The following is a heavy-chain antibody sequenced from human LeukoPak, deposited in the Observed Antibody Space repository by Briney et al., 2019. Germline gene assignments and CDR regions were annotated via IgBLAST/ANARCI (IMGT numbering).Heavy chain of an antibody. V-gene: IGHV4-59*01. Sequence: PSETLSLTCTVSGGSISSYYWSWIRQPPGKGLEWIGYIHYSGFTNYNPSLKSRVTISVDTSKNQFSLNLGSVTAADTAVYYCARVPSLIAFDIWGQGTMVTVSS. CDR3: ARVPSLIAFDI. CDR1: GGSISSYY. D-gene: IGHD3-16*02. CDR2: IHYSGFT. J-gene: IGHJ3*02.